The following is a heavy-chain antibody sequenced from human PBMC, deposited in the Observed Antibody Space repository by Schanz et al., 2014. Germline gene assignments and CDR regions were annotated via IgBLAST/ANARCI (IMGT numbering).Heavy chain of an antibody. CDR2: ISPYNGNT. Sequence: QVQLVQSWAEVKGPGASVKVSCKASGYTFTSDSMHWVRQAPGQGLEWMGWISPYNGNTNYAPKVQDRVTVTRDTSRSTVYMELSSLRSEDTAVYYCARLGTGMAVAGSVIDSYYYYMDVWGEGTTVTVSS. J-gene: IGHJ6*03. D-gene: IGHD6-19*01. CDR3: ARLGTGMAVAGSVIDSYYYYMDV. V-gene: IGHV1-46*01. CDR1: GYTFTSDS.